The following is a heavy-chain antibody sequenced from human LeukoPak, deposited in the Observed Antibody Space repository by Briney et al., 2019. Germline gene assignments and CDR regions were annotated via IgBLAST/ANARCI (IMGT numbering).Heavy chain of an antibody. CDR1: GFTFSSYA. J-gene: IGHJ4*02. D-gene: IGHD6-13*01. Sequence: GGSLRLSCAASGFTFSSYAMHWVRQAPGKGLEYVSAISSNGGSTYYANSVKGRFTISRDNSKNTLYLQMGSLRAEDMAVYYCARVPIAAAGPYYFDHWGQGTLVTVSS. CDR2: ISSNGGST. V-gene: IGHV3-64*01. CDR3: ARVPIAAAGPYYFDH.